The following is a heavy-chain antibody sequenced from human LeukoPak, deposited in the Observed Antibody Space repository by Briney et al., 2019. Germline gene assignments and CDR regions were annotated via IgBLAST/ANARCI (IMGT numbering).Heavy chain of an antibody. J-gene: IGHJ4*02. Sequence: SETLSLTCSVSGGSIDTYYWNWIRPPPRKGLEWIGYIHSSGRTKYNPSLQSRVTMSKDTSKNRISLNLNFVTAADTAVYYCARGISAISGENFDYWGQGTLVTVSS. D-gene: IGHD3-3*02. V-gene: IGHV4-59*01. CDR3: ARGISAISGENFDY. CDR1: GGSIDTYY. CDR2: IHSSGRT.